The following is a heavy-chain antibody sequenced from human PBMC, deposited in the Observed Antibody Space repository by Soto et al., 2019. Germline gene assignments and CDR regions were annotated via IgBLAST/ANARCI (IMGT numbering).Heavy chain of an antibody. Sequence: QVQLVESGGGVVQPGRSLRLSCAASGFTFSSYGMHWVRQAPGKGLEWVAVIWYDGSNKYYADSVKGRFTISRANSKDTLYLQMNGRRAEDTAVYYCARDMGFGELRVHWGQGTVVTVSS. CDR1: GFTFSSYG. J-gene: IGHJ4*02. CDR3: ARDMGFGELRVH. V-gene: IGHV3-33*01. CDR2: IWYDGSNK. D-gene: IGHD1-26*01.